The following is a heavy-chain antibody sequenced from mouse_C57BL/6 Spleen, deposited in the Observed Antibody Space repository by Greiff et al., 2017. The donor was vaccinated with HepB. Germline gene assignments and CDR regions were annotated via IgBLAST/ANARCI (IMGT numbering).Heavy chain of an antibody. Sequence: VQLKQSVAELVRPGASVKLSCTASGFNIKNTYMHWVKQRPEPGLEWIGRMDPANGNTKYAPKFQGKATITADTSSNTAYLQLRSLTSEDTAIYYCALTTVVAPYFDVWGTGTTVTVSS. CDR3: ALTTVVAPYFDV. CDR1: GFNIKNTY. V-gene: IGHV14-3*01. D-gene: IGHD1-1*01. CDR2: MDPANGNT. J-gene: IGHJ1*03.